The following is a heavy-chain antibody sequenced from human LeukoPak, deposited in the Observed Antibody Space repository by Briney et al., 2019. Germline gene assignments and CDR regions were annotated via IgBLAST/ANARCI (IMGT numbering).Heavy chain of an antibody. CDR1: GFTFSSYA. J-gene: IGHJ4*02. V-gene: IGHV3-23*01. Sequence: PGGSLRLSCAASGFTFSSYAMSWVRQAPGKRLEWVSAISGSGGSTYYADSVKGRFTISRDNSKDTLYLQMNSLRAEDTAVYYCAKDAYYYDSSGYYAAIDYWGQGTLVTVSS. D-gene: IGHD3-22*01. CDR3: AKDAYYYDSSGYYAAIDY. CDR2: ISGSGGST.